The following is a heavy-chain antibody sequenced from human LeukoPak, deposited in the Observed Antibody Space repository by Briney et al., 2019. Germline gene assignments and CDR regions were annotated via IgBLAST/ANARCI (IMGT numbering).Heavy chain of an antibody. CDR3: ATALTAVAGTGDAFDI. D-gene: IGHD6-19*01. CDR2: INPSGGST. J-gene: IGHJ3*02. Sequence: ASVKVSCKASGYTFTGYYMHWVRQAPGQGLEWMGIINPSGGSTSYAQKFQGRVTMTEDTSTDTAYMELSSLRSEDTAVYYCATALTAVAGTGDAFDIWGQGTMVTVSS. CDR1: GYTFTGYY. V-gene: IGHV1-46*01.